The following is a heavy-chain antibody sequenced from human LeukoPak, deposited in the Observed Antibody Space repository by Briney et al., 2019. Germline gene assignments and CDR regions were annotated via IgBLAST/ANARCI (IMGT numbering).Heavy chain of an antibody. CDR3: AREATSFLYYYYGMDV. Sequence: ASVKVSCKASGYTFTGYGISWVRQAPGQGLEWMGWISAYNGNTNYAQKLQGRVTMTTDTSTSTAYMELRSLRSDDTAVYYCAREATSFLYYYYGMDVWGQGTTVTVSS. D-gene: IGHD1-1*01. CDR1: GYTFTGYG. CDR2: ISAYNGNT. V-gene: IGHV1-18*01. J-gene: IGHJ6*02.